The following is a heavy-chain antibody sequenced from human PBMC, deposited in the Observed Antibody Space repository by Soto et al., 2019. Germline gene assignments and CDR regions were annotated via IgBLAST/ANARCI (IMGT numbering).Heavy chain of an antibody. J-gene: IGHJ5*02. V-gene: IGHV3-30-3*01. CDR2: ISYDGSNK. CDR3: ARDIGWVIAAARCWFDP. Sequence: QVQLVESGGGVVQPGRSLRLSCAASGFTFSSYAMHWVRQAPGKGLEWVAVISYDGSNKYYADSVKGRFTISRDNSKNTLYLQMNSLRAEDTAVYYCARDIGWVIAAARCWFDPWGQGTLVTVSS. D-gene: IGHD6-13*01. CDR1: GFTFSSYA.